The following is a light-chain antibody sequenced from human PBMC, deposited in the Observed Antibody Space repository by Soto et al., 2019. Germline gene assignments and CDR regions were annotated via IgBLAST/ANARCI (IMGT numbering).Light chain of an antibody. CDR2: DAS. CDR1: QSVSRK. CDR3: QQRSNWPL. Sequence: EILLTQSPATQSVSLGEGTTLXXRASQSVSRKLAWYQQKPGKAPWXLIYDASNRATGIPARFSGSGSGTDFTLTISSLEPEDFAVYYCQQRSNWPLFGQGTRLEIK. J-gene: IGKJ5*01. V-gene: IGKV3-11*01.